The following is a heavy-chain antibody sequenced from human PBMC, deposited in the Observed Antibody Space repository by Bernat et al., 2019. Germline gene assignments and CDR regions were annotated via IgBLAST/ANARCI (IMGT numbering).Heavy chain of an antibody. CDR2: IKEDGSEK. Sequence: DVQLVESGGGLVQPGGSLRLSCAASGFTFSHYWMSWVRQAPGKGLEWVANIKEDGSEKYYVDSVKRRFTISRDNAKNSLYLRMNSLRAEDTAVYFCARDNYDTSPLDYWGQGTLVSVSS. CDR1: GFTFSHYW. J-gene: IGHJ4*02. V-gene: IGHV3-7*01. CDR3: ARDNYDTSPLDY. D-gene: IGHD3-22*01.